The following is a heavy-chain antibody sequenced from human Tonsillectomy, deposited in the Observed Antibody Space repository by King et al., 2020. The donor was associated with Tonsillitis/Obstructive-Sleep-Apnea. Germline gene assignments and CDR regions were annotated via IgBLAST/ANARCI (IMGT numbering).Heavy chain of an antibody. Sequence: QLQESGPGLVKPSETLSLTCTVSGGSISSYYWSWIRQPPGKGLEWIGYIYYSGSTNYNPSLKSRVTISVDTSKNQFSLKLSSVTAADTAVYYCARDLSLLGGGHWFDPWGQGTLVTVSS. D-gene: IGHD3-16*01. CDR3: ARDLSLLGGGHWFDP. V-gene: IGHV4-59*01. CDR2: IYYSGST. CDR1: GGSISSYY. J-gene: IGHJ5*02.